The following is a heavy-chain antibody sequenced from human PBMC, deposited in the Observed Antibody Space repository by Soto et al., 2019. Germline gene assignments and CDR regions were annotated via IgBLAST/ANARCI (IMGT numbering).Heavy chain of an antibody. CDR1: GFNFSRYT. J-gene: IGHJ4*02. D-gene: IGHD2-8*01. Sequence: GGSTRLSCVVSGFNFSRYTMHGVCQDQGKGLEWVSSINSGSLYIYYADSVKGRFTVSRDNAKNSVYLQVDSLRAEDTAVYYCARVYGCTTTTCHYYFDYWGRGTLVTVSS. CDR3: ARVYGCTTTTCHYYFDY. CDR2: INSGSLYI. V-gene: IGHV3-21*01.